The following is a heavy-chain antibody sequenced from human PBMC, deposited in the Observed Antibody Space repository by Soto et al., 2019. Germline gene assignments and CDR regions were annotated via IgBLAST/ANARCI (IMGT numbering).Heavy chain of an antibody. CDR1: GFMLTKST. V-gene: IGHV3-21*01. D-gene: IGHD3-9*01. CDR2: ITSASDYI. J-gene: IGHJ3*02. Sequence: GVLKISCVASGFMLTKSTMNWVRQAPGKGLEWVSSITSASDYIFYADSVKGRFTISRDNANNSLYLQMNSLRAEDTAVYYCARVGTGSSTPLDIWGQGTMVTVSS. CDR3: ARVGTGSSTPLDI.